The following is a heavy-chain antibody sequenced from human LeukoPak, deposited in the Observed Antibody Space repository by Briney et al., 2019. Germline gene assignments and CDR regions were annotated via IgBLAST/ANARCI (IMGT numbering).Heavy chain of an antibody. J-gene: IGHJ4*02. CDR1: GGTFSSYA. Sequence: SVKVSCKASGGTFSSYAISWVRQAPGQGLEWMGGIIPIFGTANYAQKFQGRVTITADKSTSTAYMELSSLRSEDTAVYYCARGGDSSSWFTSPDFWGQGTLVTVSS. CDR3: ARGGDSSSWFTSPDF. V-gene: IGHV1-69*06. D-gene: IGHD6-13*01. CDR2: IIPIFGTA.